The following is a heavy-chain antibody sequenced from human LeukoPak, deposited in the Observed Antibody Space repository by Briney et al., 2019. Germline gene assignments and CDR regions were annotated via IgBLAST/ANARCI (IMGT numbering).Heavy chain of an antibody. J-gene: IGHJ4*02. CDR3: ARGETPIAAAGIRY. D-gene: IGHD6-13*01. CDR2: IWYDGSNK. V-gene: IGHV3-33*01. CDR1: GFTFSSYG. Sequence: GGSLRLSCAASGFTFSSYGMHWVRQAPGKGLEWVAVIWYDGSNKYYADSVKGRFTISRDNSKNTLYLQMNSLRAEDTAVYYCARGETPIAAAGIRYWGQGTLVTVSS.